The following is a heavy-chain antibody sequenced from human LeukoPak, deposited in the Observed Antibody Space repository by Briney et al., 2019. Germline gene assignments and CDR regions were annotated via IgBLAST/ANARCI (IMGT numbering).Heavy chain of an antibody. J-gene: IGHJ6*02. D-gene: IGHD5-24*01. CDR3: ARQMATINAYYYGMDV. CDR2: IYYSGST. V-gene: IGHV4-34*01. Sequence: SETLSLTCAVYGGSFSDYYWSWIRQPPGKGLEWIGSIYYSGSTYYNPSLKSRVTISVDTSKNQFSLKLSSVTAADTAVYYCARQMATINAYYYGMDVWGQGTTVTVSS. CDR1: GGSFSDYY.